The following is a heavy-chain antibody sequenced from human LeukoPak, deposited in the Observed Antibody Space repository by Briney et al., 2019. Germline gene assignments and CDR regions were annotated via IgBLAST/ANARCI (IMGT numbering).Heavy chain of an antibody. Sequence: GGSLRLSCAASGFTVSNNYMSWVRQAPGKGLEWVSVIYSGGSTYYADSVKGRFTISRDNAKNTLYLQMNSLTAEDTAVYYCARGYNFVQDYWGQGTLVTVSS. J-gene: IGHJ4*02. V-gene: IGHV3-53*01. CDR1: GFTVSNNY. CDR3: ARGYNFVQDY. CDR2: IYSGGST. D-gene: IGHD3/OR15-3a*01.